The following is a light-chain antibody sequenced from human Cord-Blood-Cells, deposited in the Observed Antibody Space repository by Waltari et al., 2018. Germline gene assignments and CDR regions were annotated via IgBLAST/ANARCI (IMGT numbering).Light chain of an antibody. Sequence: QSALTQPASVSGSPGPSITISCTGTSSDVGSYNLVSWYQQHPGKAPKLMIYEGSKRPSGVPHVFSGSKSGNTASLTISGLQAEDESDYYCCSYAGSSTFVVFGGGTKLTVL. J-gene: IGLJ2*01. CDR3: CSYAGSSTFVV. V-gene: IGLV2-23*03. CDR2: EGS. CDR1: SSDVGSYNL.